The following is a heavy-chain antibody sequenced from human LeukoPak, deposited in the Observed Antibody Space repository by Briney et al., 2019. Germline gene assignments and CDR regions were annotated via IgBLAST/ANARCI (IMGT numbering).Heavy chain of an antibody. Sequence: SETLSLTCAVSGGSISSGGYSWSWIRQPPGKGLEWIGYIYYSGSTYYNPSLKSRVTISVDTSKNQFSLKLSSVTAADTAVYYCAKDADFDWLFVGDYWGQGTLVTVSS. CDR3: AKDADFDWLFVGDY. J-gene: IGHJ4*02. CDR2: IYYSGST. V-gene: IGHV4-30-4*07. CDR1: GGSISSGGYS. D-gene: IGHD3-9*01.